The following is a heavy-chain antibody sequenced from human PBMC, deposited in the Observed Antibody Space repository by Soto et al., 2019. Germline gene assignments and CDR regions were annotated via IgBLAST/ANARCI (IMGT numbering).Heavy chain of an antibody. J-gene: IGHJ3*02. CDR3: ARVAQDFGALDI. CDR1: GFTFSSYD. D-gene: IGHD3-16*01. Sequence: EVQLVESGGGLVQPGGSLRLSCAASGFTFSSYDMHWVRQVTGKGLEWVSYITTGGDTSYPDSVQGRFTISRENAQNSLYLQMNNLRAGDTAIYYCARVAQDFGALDIWGQGTTVTVSS. CDR2: ITTGGDT. V-gene: IGHV3-13*01.